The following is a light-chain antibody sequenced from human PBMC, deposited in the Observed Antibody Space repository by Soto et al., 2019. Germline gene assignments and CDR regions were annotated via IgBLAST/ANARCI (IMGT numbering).Light chain of an antibody. CDR1: SSDVGSYNL. CDR2: EVT. CDR3: CSYAGSSTHVV. V-gene: IGLV2-23*02. J-gene: IGLJ2*01. Sequence: QSALTQPASVSGSPGQSITISCTGTSSDVGSYNLVAWYQQHPHKAPKLMIYEVTKRPSGVSNRFSGSKSGNTASLTISGLQAEDEADYYCCSYAGSSTHVVFGGGTKVTVL.